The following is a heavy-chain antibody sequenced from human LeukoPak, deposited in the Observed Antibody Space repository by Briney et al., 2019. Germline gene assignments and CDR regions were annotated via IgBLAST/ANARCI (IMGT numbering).Heavy chain of an antibody. CDR2: INPNNGGA. Sequence: ASVKVSCKTSGNIFTGYYIHWVRQAPGRGLEWMGWINPNNGGANFAQKFQGRVTFTRDSSISTVYMDLSRLRSDDTAVYYCARAISCSTSCYFDYWGQGTLVTVSS. CDR3: ARAISCSTSCYFDY. V-gene: IGHV1-2*02. D-gene: IGHD2-2*01. J-gene: IGHJ4*02. CDR1: GNIFTGYY.